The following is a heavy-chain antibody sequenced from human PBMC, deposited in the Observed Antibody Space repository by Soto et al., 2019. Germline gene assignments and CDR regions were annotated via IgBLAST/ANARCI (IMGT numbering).Heavy chain of an antibody. D-gene: IGHD3-16*01. CDR1: GFSLSTSGVG. CDR2: IYWDDDK. J-gene: IGHJ5*02. V-gene: IGHV2-5*02. CDR3: AHSLYDYVWGTNWFDP. Sequence: SGPTVVNPTQTLTLTCTFSGFSLSTSGVGVGWIRQPPGKALEWLALIYWDDDKRYSPSLKSRLTITKDTSKNQVVLTMTNMDPVDTATYYCAHSLYDYVWGTNWFDPWGQGTLVTVSS.